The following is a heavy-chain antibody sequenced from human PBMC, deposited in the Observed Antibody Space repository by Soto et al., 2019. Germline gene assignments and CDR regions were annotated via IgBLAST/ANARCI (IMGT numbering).Heavy chain of an antibody. CDR3: AKDPYSSGWYLSGLDY. V-gene: IGHV3-30*18. D-gene: IGHD6-19*01. J-gene: IGHJ4*02. CDR2: ISYDGSNK. Sequence: ESGGGVVQPGRSLRLSCAASGFTFSSYGMHWVRQAPGKWLEWVAVISYDGSNKYYADSVKGRFTISRDNSKNTLYLQMNSLRAEDTAVYYCAKDPYSSGWYLSGLDYWGQGTLVTVSS. CDR1: GFTFSSYG.